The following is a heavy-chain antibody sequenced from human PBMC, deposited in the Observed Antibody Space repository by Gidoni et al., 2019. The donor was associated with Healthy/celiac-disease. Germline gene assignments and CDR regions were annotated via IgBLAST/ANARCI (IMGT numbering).Heavy chain of an antibody. D-gene: IGHD3-22*01. CDR2: IYTSGST. CDR1: GGSISSSY. CDR3: ARVNYYDSSGYYTDLGFDP. Sequence: QVQLQESGPGLVKPSETLSLTFTFSGGSISSSYWSWIRQPAGQGLEWIGRIYTSGSTNYNPALKSRVTMSVDTSKNQFSLKLSSVTAADTAVYYCARVNYYDSSGYYTDLGFDPWGQGTLVTVSS. V-gene: IGHV4-4*07. J-gene: IGHJ5*02.